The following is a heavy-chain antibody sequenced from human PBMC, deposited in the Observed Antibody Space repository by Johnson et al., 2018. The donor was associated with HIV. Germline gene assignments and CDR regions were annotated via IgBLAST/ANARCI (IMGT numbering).Heavy chain of an antibody. D-gene: IGHD2-15*01. CDR3: AKEGGYCSGGSCSKEGDAFDI. Sequence: QAQLVESGGGLIQPVGSLRLSCAASGFTFSSYAMHWVRQAPGKGLEWVAFISYDGSNKYYADSVNGRFTISRDNSKNTLYLQMTSLGAEDTAVYYCAKEGGYCSGGSCSKEGDAFDIWGQGTMVTVSS. CDR2: ISYDGSNK. V-gene: IGHV3-30*04. CDR1: GFTFSSYA. J-gene: IGHJ3*02.